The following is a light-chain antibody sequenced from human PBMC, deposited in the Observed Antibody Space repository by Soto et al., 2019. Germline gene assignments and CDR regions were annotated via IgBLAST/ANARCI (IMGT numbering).Light chain of an antibody. Sequence: EIVLTQPPGTLSLSPGERATLSCRASQSVSSSYLAWYQQKPGQAPRLLIYGASSRATGIPDRFSGSGSGTDFTLTISRLEPEDFAVYYCQQYGSSPKLTFGVGTKVEIK. V-gene: IGKV3-20*01. CDR2: GAS. CDR1: QSVSSSY. J-gene: IGKJ4*01. CDR3: QQYGSSPKLT.